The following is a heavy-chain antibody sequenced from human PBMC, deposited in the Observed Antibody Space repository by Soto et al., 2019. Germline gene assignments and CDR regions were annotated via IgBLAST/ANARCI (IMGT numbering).Heavy chain of an antibody. CDR2: IIPIFVTA. Sequence: ASVKVSCKASGCTFSSYGISWERQAPGQGLEWMGGIIPIFVTANYAQKFQGRVTITADESTSTAYMELSSRRSEDKAVYYCARMDVWRQRTTVTVCS. CDR1: GCTFSSYG. CDR3: ARMDV. J-gene: IGHJ6*02. V-gene: IGHV1-69*13.